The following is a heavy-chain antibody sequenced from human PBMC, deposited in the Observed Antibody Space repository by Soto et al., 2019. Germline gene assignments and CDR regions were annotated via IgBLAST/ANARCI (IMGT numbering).Heavy chain of an antibody. D-gene: IGHD2-8*01. CDR3: ARDGSVDIVLMVYAGKFDY. J-gene: IGHJ4*02. CDR1: VYTFTSYY. V-gene: IGHV1-46*03. Sequence: ASVKVSCKASVYTFTSYYMHWVRQAPGQGLEWMGIINPSGGSTSYAQKFQGRVTMTRDTSTSTVYMELSSLRSEDTAVYYCARDGSVDIVLMVYAGKFDYWGQGTLVTVSS. CDR2: INPSGGST.